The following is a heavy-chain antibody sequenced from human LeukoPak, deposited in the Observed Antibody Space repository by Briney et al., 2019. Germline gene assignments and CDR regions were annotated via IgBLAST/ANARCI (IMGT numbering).Heavy chain of an antibody. D-gene: IGHD6-19*01. CDR2: IIPIFGTA. V-gene: IGHV1-69*13. Sequence: SVKVSCKASGGTFSSYAISWVRQAPGQGLEWMGGIIPIFGTANYAQKFQGRVTITADESTSTAYMELSSLRAEDTAVYYCAKDSSGWYRGGSYFDYWGQGTLVTVSS. CDR1: GGTFSSYA. CDR3: AKDSSGWYRGGSYFDY. J-gene: IGHJ4*02.